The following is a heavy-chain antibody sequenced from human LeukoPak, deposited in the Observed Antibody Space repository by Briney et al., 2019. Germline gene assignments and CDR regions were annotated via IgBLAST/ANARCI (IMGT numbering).Heavy chain of an antibody. CDR1: GGTFSSYA. V-gene: IGHV1-69*13. D-gene: IGHD4-17*01. CDR3: ASGEPYYGDYVRTNTKIGNEYYFDY. CDR2: IIPIFGTA. Sequence: GASVKVSCKASGGTFSSYAISWVRQAPGQGLEWMGGIIPIFGTANYAQKFQGRVTITADESTSTAYMELSSLRSEDTAVYYCASGEPYYGDYVRTNTKIGNEYYFDYWGQGTLVTVSS. J-gene: IGHJ4*02.